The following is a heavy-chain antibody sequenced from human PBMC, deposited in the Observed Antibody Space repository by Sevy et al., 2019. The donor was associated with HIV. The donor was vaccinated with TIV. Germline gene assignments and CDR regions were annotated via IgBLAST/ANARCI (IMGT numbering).Heavy chain of an antibody. CDR1: GFTFRNSW. CDR2: IKQDGYET. D-gene: IGHD3-16*01. Sequence: GGSLKLSCATFGFTFRNSWMAWVRQTPGKGLEFLADIKQDGYETYYVDSVKGRFTISRDNAKNSMHLQMNSLRAEDTDMYFCGRDKGGGASVLDYWGQGTPVTVSS. J-gene: IGHJ4*02. CDR3: GRDKGGGASVLDY. V-gene: IGHV3-7*03.